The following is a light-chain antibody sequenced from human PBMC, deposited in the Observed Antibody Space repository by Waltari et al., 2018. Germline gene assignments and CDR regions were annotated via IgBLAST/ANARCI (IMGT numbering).Light chain of an antibody. CDR2: GNN. Sequence: QSVLTQPPSVSAAPGQRITISCSGTTSNIGAPYVSWYHLLPGTAPKLLIYGNNKRPSGIPDRFSGSHSGTSATLNIAGLQTGDEADYYCGTWHSGLWVFGGGTKVTVL. CDR1: TSNIGAPY. CDR3: GTWHSGLWV. V-gene: IGLV1-51*01. J-gene: IGLJ3*02.